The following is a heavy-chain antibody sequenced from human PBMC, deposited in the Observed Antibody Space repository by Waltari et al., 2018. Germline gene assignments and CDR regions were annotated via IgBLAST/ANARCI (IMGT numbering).Heavy chain of an antibody. V-gene: IGHV1-2*06. CDR1: GYTFTGYY. D-gene: IGHD5-12*01. CDR3: ARGDGYTDNWLDP. J-gene: IGHJ5*02. CDR2: INPKRGGT. Sequence: QVQLVQSGAEVKKPRAPVKVSCKASGYTFTGYYIHWVRQAPGQGLEWMGRINPKRGGTNYAEKFQGRVTMTRDTSISTAYMELRRLRSDDTAVYYCARGDGYTDNWLDPWGQGTLVTVSS.